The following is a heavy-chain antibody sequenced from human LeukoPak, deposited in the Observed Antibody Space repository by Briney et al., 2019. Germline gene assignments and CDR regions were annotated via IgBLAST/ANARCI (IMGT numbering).Heavy chain of an antibody. Sequence: GGSLRLSCAGSGFTFSSHWIGWVRQAPGKGLEWVAHINQDGSQKYYVDSVEGRFAISRDNAKNSLYLQMNSLRAEDTAVYYCAREEAVAGTLGGFDYWGQGTLVTVSS. CDR2: INQDGSQK. CDR3: AREEAVAGTLGGFDY. V-gene: IGHV3-7*01. J-gene: IGHJ4*02. D-gene: IGHD6-19*01. CDR1: GFTFSSHW.